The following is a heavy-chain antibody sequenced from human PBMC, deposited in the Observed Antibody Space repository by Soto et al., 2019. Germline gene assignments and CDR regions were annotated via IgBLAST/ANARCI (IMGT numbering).Heavy chain of an antibody. CDR3: ARRYGYSLDY. CDR2: IYYSGST. CDR1: GGSISSYY. D-gene: IGHD1-1*01. Sequence: QVQLQESGPGLVKPSETLSLTCTVSGGSISSYYWSWIRQPPGKGLEWIGYIYYSGSTNYNPSLKSRVTIPVDTSKTQYSRKRSSVAASDTAVYYCARRYGYSLDYGGQGTLVPVSS. V-gene: IGHV4-59*08. J-gene: IGHJ4*02.